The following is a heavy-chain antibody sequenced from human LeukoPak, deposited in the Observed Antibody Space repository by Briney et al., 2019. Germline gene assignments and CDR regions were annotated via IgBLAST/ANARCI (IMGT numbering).Heavy chain of an antibody. Sequence: ASVKVSCKASGYTFTSYGISWVRQAPGQGLEWMGWISAYNGNTNYAQKLQSRVTMTTDTSTSTAYMELRSLRSDDTAVYYCARAFDFWTIPNNWFDPWGQGTLVTVSS. CDR3: ARAFDFWTIPNNWFDP. V-gene: IGHV1-18*01. J-gene: IGHJ5*02. CDR2: ISAYNGNT. CDR1: GYTFTSYG. D-gene: IGHD3/OR15-3a*01.